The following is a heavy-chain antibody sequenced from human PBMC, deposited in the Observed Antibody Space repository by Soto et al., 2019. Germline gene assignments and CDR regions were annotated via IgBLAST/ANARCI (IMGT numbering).Heavy chain of an antibody. J-gene: IGHJ5*02. CDR2: ISYDGSNK. CDR3: AKWLWFGETANWFDP. D-gene: IGHD3-10*01. V-gene: IGHV3-30*18. CDR1: GFTFSSYG. Sequence: GGSLRLSCAASGFTFSSYGMHWVRQAPGKGLEWVAVISYDGSNKYYADSVKGRFTISRDNSKNTLYLQMNSLRAEDTAVYYCAKWLWFGETANWFDPWGQGTLVTVSS.